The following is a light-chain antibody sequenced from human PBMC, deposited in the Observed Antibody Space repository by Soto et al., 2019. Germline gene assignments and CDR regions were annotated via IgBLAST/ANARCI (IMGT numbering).Light chain of an antibody. CDR2: GAS. Sequence: EIVLTQSPGTLSLSPGERATLSCRASQSVSSSYLAWYQQKRGQAPRLHIYGASSRATGIPDRFSGSGSGTEFNLTISRLEPEDFAVYYCQQYGSSPPIFTFGPGTNVDIK. V-gene: IGKV3-20*01. CDR1: QSVSSSY. CDR3: QQYGSSPPIFT. J-gene: IGKJ3*01.